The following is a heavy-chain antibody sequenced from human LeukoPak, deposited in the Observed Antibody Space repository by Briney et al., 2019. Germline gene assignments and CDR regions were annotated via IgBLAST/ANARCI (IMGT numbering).Heavy chain of an antibody. D-gene: IGHD2-2*01. Sequence: GGSPRLSCAASGFSFSSYAMSWVRQTPQRGLEWVSSISTRGASTYYADSVKGRFTVSRDNSKDTLYLQMNSLTAEYTALYYCTSSFDYWGQGILVTVSS. CDR3: TSSFDY. CDR2: ISTRGAST. CDR1: GFSFSSYA. V-gene: IGHV3-23*01. J-gene: IGHJ4*02.